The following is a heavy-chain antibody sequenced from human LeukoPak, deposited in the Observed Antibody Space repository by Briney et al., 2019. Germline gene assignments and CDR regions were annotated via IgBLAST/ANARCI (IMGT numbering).Heavy chain of an antibody. J-gene: IGHJ6*02. D-gene: IGHD6-19*01. CDR2: IIPILGIA. CDR3: ARDRGIAVAGTWFGDYYYYGMDV. CDR1: GGTFSSYT. Sequence: ASVKVSCKASGGTFSSYTISWVRQAPGQGLEWVGRIIPILGIANYAQKFQGRVTITADKSTSTAHMELSSLRSEDTAVYYCARDRGIAVAGTWFGDYYYYGMDVWGQGTTVTVSS. V-gene: IGHV1-69*04.